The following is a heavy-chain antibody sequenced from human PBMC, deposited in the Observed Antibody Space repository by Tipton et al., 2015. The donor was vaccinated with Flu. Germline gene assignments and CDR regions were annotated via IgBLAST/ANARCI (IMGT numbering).Heavy chain of an antibody. CDR2: ISVYNGNT. CDR1: GYTFSSYG. Sequence: QVQLVQSGAEVKKPGASVKVSCKASGYTFSSYGLTWVRQAPGQGLEWMGWISVYNGNTNYAQKIKGRVTLTTDTSRSTAYMELRSLRSDDTAVYYCAREGFASSSTPGPNDYWGQGTLVIVSS. D-gene: IGHD6-6*01. CDR3: AREGFASSSTPGPNDY. V-gene: IGHV1-18*01. J-gene: IGHJ4*02.